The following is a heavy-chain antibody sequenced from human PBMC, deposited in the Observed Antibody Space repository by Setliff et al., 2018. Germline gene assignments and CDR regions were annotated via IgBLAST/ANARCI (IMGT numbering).Heavy chain of an antibody. J-gene: IGHJ5*02. V-gene: IGHV3-15*01. CDR1: GFTFSDAW. Sequence: PGGSLRLSCAASGFTFSDAWMGWVRQTPGEGLDWVGRIKSKTDGGPTDYAAPVKGRFTISRDDSKNTLYLQMNSLKTEDTAIYYCVKLVPQAISSDPWGQGTLVTVSS. D-gene: IGHD3-10*01. CDR3: VKLVPQAISSDP. CDR2: IKSKTDGGPT.